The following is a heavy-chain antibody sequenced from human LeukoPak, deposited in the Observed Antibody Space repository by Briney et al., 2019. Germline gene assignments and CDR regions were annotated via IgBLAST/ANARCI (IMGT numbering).Heavy chain of an antibody. D-gene: IGHD3-16*01. V-gene: IGHV3-48*01. CDR1: GFTFSRYT. J-gene: IGHJ4*02. Sequence: GGSLRLSCAASGFTFSRYTMNWVRQAPGKELEWISNIRSESSSTTYADSVKGRFTISRDNAKNSLYLQINSLRAEDTAVYYCARDGGRETRGRGLQLLWDYWGQGTLVTVSS. CDR3: ARDGGRETRGRGLQLLWDY. CDR2: IRSESSST.